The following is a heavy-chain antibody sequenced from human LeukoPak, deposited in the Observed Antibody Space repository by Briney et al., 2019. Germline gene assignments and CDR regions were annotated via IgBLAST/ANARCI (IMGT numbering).Heavy chain of an antibody. J-gene: IGHJ5*02. V-gene: IGHV4-59*01. CDR2: IYYSGST. CDR3: ARGPIVVVNWFDP. Sequence: SETLSLTCTVSGGSISSYYWSWIRQPPGKGLEWIGYIYYSGSTNCNPSLKSRVTISVDTSKNQFSLKLSSVTAADTAVYYCARGPIVVVNWFDPWGQGTLVTVSS. CDR1: GGSISSYY. D-gene: IGHD3-22*01.